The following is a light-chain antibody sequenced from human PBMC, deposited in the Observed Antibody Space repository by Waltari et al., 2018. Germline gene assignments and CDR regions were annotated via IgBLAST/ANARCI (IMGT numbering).Light chain of an antibody. Sequence: SYVLTQPPSVSVAPGKTARITCGGNNIGSKNMHWYQQKPGQAPVLVVYDDSGRPSVIPERFSGSNYGKTATLPVSRVEAGDEAGYYCQVWDSSSDHPYVFGTGTKVTVL. CDR3: QVWDSSSDHPYV. CDR2: DDS. V-gene: IGLV3-21*03. J-gene: IGLJ1*01. CDR1: NIGSKN.